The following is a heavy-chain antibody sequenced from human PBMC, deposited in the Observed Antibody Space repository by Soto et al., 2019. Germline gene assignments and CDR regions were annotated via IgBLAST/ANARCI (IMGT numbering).Heavy chain of an antibody. V-gene: IGHV4-30-4*01. J-gene: IGHJ6*02. Sequence: PSEALSLTCSVSPGYITSADYYWSWIRQPPGKGLEWIGYIYYSGSADYNPSLKSRVTISVDTSKNQFSLKVRSMTAADTAVYYCARSQMYGYYQYGKDFWGQGTTVTVSS. CDR3: ARSQMYGYYQYGKDF. D-gene: IGHD2-8*01. CDR2: IYYSGSA. CDR1: PGYITSADYY.